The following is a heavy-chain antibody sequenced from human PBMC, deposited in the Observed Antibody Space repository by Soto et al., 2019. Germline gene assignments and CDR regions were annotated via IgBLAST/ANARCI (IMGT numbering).Heavy chain of an antibody. V-gene: IGHV3-7*03. CDR3: AGWGGHDYNY. D-gene: IGHD6-19*01. CDR1: GFTFSTYW. J-gene: IGHJ4*02. CDR2: IIPDGDVG. Sequence: EVQLLGSGGGLVQPGGSLRLSCVGSGFTFSTYWMNWVRQAPGMGLEWVANIIPDGDVGMYVDSVKGRFTTSRDNARKSLSPLFNSLRVDDAGVYFFAGWGGHDYNYWGQGMVVTVSS.